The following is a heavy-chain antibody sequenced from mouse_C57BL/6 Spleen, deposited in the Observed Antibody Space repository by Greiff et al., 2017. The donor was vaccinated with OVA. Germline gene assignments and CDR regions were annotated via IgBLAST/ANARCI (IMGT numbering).Heavy chain of an antibody. D-gene: IGHD1-1*01. J-gene: IGHJ1*03. V-gene: IGHV1-50*01. Sequence: QVQLQQPGAELVKPGASVKLSCKASGYTFTSYWMQWVKQRPGQGLEWIGEIDPSDSYTNYNQKFKGKATLTVDTSSSTAYMQLSSLTSEDSAVYYCARKEDGYGSSYWYFDVWGTGTTVTVSS. CDR1: GYTFTSYW. CDR3: ARKEDGYGSSYWYFDV. CDR2: IDPSDSYT.